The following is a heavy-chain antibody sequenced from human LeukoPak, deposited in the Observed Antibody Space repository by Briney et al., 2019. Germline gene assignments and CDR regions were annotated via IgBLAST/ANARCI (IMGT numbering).Heavy chain of an antibody. D-gene: IGHD4-11*01. Sequence: ASVKVSCKASGGTFSSYAISWVRQAPGQGLEWMGGIIPIFGTANYAQKFQGRVTITADKSTSTAYMELSSLRSEDTAVYYCARGKVTVTTGVYFDYWGQGTLVTVSS. V-gene: IGHV1-69*06. CDR3: ARGKVTVTTGVYFDY. J-gene: IGHJ4*02. CDR1: GGTFSSYA. CDR2: IIPIFGTA.